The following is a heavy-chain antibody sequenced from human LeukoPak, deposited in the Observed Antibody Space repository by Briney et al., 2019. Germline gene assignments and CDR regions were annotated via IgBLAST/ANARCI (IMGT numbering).Heavy chain of an antibody. D-gene: IGHD3-3*01. J-gene: IGHJ4*02. CDR1: GYTFTSYG. Sequence: ASVKVSCKASGYTFTSYGISWVRQAPGQGLEWMGWISAYNGNTNYAQKLQGRVTMTTDTSTSTAYMELRSLRSGDTAVYYCARGEEVSYYDFWSGYGNFDYWGQGTLVTVSS. CDR2: ISAYNGNT. V-gene: IGHV1-18*01. CDR3: ARGEEVSYYDFWSGYGNFDY.